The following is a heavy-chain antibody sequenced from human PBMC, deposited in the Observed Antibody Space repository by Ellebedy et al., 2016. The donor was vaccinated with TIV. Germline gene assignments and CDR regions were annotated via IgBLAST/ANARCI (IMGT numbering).Heavy chain of an antibody. CDR2: ISYDGSNK. Sequence: GESLKISCAASGFTFSSYAMHWVRQAPGKGLEWVSVISYDGSNKYYADSVKGRFTISRDNSKDTLYLQMNSLRPEDTAVYYCARGVIPITGIQPNFDYWGQGTLVTVSS. CDR1: GFTFSSYA. V-gene: IGHV3-30-3*01. J-gene: IGHJ4*02. D-gene: IGHD1-20*01. CDR3: ARGVIPITGIQPNFDY.